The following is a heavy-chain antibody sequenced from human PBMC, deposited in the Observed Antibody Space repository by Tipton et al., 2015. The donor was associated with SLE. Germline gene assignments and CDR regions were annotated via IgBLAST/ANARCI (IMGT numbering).Heavy chain of an antibody. J-gene: IGHJ4*02. D-gene: IGHD3-22*01. CDR1: GFTFSGSA. V-gene: IGHV3-21*01. Sequence: SLRLSCAASGFTFSGSAMNWVRQPPGKGLEWVSSISGSSRYIYYADSVKGRFTISRDNAKNSLYLQMNSLRAEDTAVYFCARDLGYYDSSGYYFNYFDYWGQGTLVTVSS. CDR2: ISGSSRYI. CDR3: ARDLGYYDSSGYYFNYFDY.